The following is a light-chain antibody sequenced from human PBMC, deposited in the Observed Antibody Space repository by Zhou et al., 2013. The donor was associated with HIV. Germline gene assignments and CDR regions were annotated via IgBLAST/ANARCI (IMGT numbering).Light chain of an antibody. J-gene: IGKJ2*04. CDR2: AAS. Sequence: DIQMTQSPSSLSASVGDRVTITCQASQDISNYLNWYQQKPGKAPKLLIYAASSLQSGVPSRFSGSGSGTDFTLTISSLQPEDFATYYCQQSYSTPCSFGQGTKLEIK. V-gene: IGKV1-39*01. CDR1: QDISNY. CDR3: QQSYSTPCS.